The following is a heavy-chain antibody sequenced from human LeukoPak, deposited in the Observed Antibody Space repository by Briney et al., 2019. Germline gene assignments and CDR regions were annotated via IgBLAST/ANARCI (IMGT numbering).Heavy chain of an antibody. J-gene: IGHJ4*02. CDR2: IYYSGST. CDR1: GGSISSSSYY. CDR3: ARVSGYDWESFYDY. Sequence: SETLSLTCTVSGGSISSSSYYWGWIRQPPWKGLEWIGSIYYSGSTNYNPSLKSRVTISVDTSKNQFSLKLSSVTAADTAVYYCARVSGYDWESFYDYWGQGTLVTVSS. D-gene: IGHD5-12*01. V-gene: IGHV4-39*07.